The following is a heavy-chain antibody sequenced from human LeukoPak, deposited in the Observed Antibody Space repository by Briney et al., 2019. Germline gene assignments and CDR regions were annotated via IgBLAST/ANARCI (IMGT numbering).Heavy chain of an antibody. V-gene: IGHV1-2*02. CDR2: IDPDSGGA. Sequence: GSVKVSCKASGYTFIGYYIHWVRQAPGQGLEWMGCIDPDSGGAKYAQKLQGRVTKTRDTSISTAYMELSRLRSDDTAVYYCAREYYDSSGIKYAFNIWGQGTTVTVSS. CDR3: AREYYDSSGIKYAFNI. CDR1: GYTFIGYY. J-gene: IGHJ3*02. D-gene: IGHD3-22*01.